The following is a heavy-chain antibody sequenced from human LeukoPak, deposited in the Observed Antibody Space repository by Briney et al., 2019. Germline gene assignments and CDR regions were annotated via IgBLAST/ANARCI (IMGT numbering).Heavy chain of an antibody. CDR2: IYYSGST. Sequence: PSETLSLTCTVSGGSISSYYWSWIRQPAGKGLEWIGYIYYSGSTNYNPSLKSRVTISVDTYKNQFSLKLSSVTAADTAVYYCARGSYYYMDIWGTGTTVTVSS. V-gene: IGHV4-59*01. CDR3: ARGSYYYMDI. CDR1: GGSISSYY. J-gene: IGHJ6*03.